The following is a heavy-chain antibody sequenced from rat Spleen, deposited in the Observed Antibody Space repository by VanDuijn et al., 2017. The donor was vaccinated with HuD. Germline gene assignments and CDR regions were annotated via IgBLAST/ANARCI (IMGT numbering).Heavy chain of an antibody. CDR2: MWSGGST. D-gene: IGHD1-12*01. V-gene: IGHV2S63*01. Sequence: VQLKESGPGLVQPAQTLSLTCTVSGFSLTDYSVHWVRQPPGKGLEWMGVMWSGGSTTYNSTLKSRMSVSRDTSKSQVFLEMNSLQTEATAIYFCTRDHSYWGSYYPGGFAYWGQGTLVTVSS. CDR3: TRDHSYWGSYYPGGFAY. CDR1: GFSLTDYS. J-gene: IGHJ3*01.